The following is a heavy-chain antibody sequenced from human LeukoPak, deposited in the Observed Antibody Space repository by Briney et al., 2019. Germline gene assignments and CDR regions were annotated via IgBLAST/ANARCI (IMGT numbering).Heavy chain of an antibody. CDR1: GFVVCSTY. V-gene: IGHV3-53*01. Sequence: PGGPLLRSCTSSGFVVCSTYTSWVRQAPGKGLEWVSVIYSGGSTDYADSVKDRFTISRDASKNTVFLQMNSLRVEDTAVYHCARGPIDIVVAGTFIGHWGQGTVVTVSS. J-gene: IGHJ4*02. CDR3: ARGPIDIVVAGTFIGH. CDR2: IYSGGST. D-gene: IGHD2-2*01.